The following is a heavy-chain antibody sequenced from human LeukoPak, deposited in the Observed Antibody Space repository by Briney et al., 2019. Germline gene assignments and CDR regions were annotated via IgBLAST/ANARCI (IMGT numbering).Heavy chain of an antibody. CDR2: IKQDGSEK. CDR1: GFTFSSYW. D-gene: IGHD6-13*01. Sequence: GGSLRLSCAASGFTFSSYWMSWVRQAPGQGLEWVANIKQDGSEKYYVDSVKGRFTISRDNAKNSLYLQMNSLRAEDTAVYYCALSSSWYYFDYWGQGTLVTVSS. J-gene: IGHJ4*02. V-gene: IGHV3-7*01. CDR3: ALSSSWYYFDY.